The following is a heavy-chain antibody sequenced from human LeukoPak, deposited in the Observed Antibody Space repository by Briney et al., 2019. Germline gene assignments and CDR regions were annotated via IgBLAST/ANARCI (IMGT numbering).Heavy chain of an antibody. CDR2: ISGSGGST. CDR1: GFTFSSYA. CDR3: AKSQNAHCGGDCYYNWFDP. J-gene: IGHJ5*02. D-gene: IGHD2-21*01. V-gene: IGHV3-23*01. Sequence: GGSLRLSCAASGFTFSSYAMSWVRQAPGKGLEWVSAISGSGGSTYYADSVKGRFTISRDNSKNTLYLQMNSLRAEDTAVYYCAKSQNAHCGGDCYYNWFDPWGQGTLVTVSS.